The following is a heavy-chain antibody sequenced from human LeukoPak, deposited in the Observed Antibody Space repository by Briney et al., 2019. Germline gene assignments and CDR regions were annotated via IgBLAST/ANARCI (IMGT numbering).Heavy chain of an antibody. CDR1: GYTFTGYG. Sequence: ASVKVSCKASGYTFTGYGISWVRQAAGQGLEWMGWISAYNGNTNFEQRLQGRVTMTTDTSTSTAYMELRSLRSDDTAVYYCARDLAYYDSSGYPDAFDIWGRGTMVTVSS. CDR2: ISAYNGNT. D-gene: IGHD3-22*01. V-gene: IGHV1-18*01. J-gene: IGHJ3*02. CDR3: ARDLAYYDSSGYPDAFDI.